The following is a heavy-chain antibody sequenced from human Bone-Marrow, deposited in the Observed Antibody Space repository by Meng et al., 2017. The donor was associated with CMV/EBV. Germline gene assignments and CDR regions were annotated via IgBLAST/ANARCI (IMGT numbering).Heavy chain of an antibody. D-gene: IGHD3-3*01. CDR2: IYSDGRGT. CDR1: GLTLSSYD. CDR3: STVFGGDGS. V-gene: IGHV3-23*03. Sequence: GESLKISCVASGLTLSSYDMNWVRQAPGKGLEWVSLIYSDGRGTYFADSVKDRFTISRDNFKNTVYLYLNSLRVEDTAIYYCSTVFGGDGSWGRGSLVTVAS. J-gene: IGHJ5*02.